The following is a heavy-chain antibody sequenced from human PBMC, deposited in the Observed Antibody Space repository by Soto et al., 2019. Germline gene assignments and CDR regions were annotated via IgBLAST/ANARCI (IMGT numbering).Heavy chain of an antibody. D-gene: IGHD2-2*01. CDR1: GGSISTNNW. J-gene: IGHJ4*02. CDR2: VYHSGST. CDR3: ARAKLCNSLSCPHSFDT. V-gene: IGHV4-4*02. Sequence: QVHLQESGPGLVNASGTLSLTCGVSGGSISTNNWWSWVRQTPGQGLEWIAEVYHSGSTNYNPSLKSRLTLSVDQSKNHFSLMLTSVTAADSAVYYCARAKLCNSLSCPHSFDTWGQGTLVSVSS.